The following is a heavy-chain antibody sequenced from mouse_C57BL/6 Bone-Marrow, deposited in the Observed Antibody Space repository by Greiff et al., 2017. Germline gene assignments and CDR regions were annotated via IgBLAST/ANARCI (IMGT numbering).Heavy chain of an antibody. CDR2: IHPNSGST. CDR1: GYTFTSYW. Sequence: QVQLQQPGAELVKPGASVKLSCKASGYTFTSYWMHWVKQRPGQGLEWIGMIHPNSGSTNYNEKFKSKATLTVDNSSSTAYIRLCSLTSEASAVYYCARRLYEYDGGFADWGQGTLVTVSA. V-gene: IGHV1-64*01. D-gene: IGHD2-4*01. CDR3: ARRLYEYDGGFAD. J-gene: IGHJ3*01.